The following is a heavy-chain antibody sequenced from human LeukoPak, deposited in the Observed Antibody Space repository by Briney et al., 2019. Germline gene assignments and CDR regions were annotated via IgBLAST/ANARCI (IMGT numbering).Heavy chain of an antibody. CDR3: ARVSGYSNYFDY. J-gene: IGHJ4*02. CDR1: GFTFSSYS. D-gene: IGHD4-11*01. CDR2: ISNGSSYI. Sequence: GGSLRLSCAASGFTFSSYSMNWVRQAPGKGLEWVSSISNGSSYIYYADSVKGRFTISRDNAKNSLYLQMNSLRAEDTAVYYCARVSGYSNYFDYWGQGTLVTVSS. V-gene: IGHV3-21*01.